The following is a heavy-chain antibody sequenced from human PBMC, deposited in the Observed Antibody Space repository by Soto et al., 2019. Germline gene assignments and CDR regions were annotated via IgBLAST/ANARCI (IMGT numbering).Heavy chain of an antibody. J-gene: IGHJ6*02. CDR2: INAGNGNT. Sequence: ASVKVSCKASGYTFTSYAMQWVRQAPGQRLEWMGWINAGNGNTKYSQKFQDRVTITRDTSASTAYMELSSLRSEDTAVYYCARDRPTGLFYFYGMDVWGQGTTVTVSS. CDR1: GYTFTSYA. D-gene: IGHD4-4*01. CDR3: ARDRPTGLFYFYGMDV. V-gene: IGHV1-3*01.